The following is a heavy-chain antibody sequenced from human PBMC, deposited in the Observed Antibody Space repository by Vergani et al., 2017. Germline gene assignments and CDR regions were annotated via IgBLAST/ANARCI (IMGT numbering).Heavy chain of an antibody. CDR1: GGSFSGYY. D-gene: IGHD1-26*01. Sequence: QVQLQQWGAGLLKPSETLSLTCAVYGGSFSGYYWSWIRQPPGKGLEWIGEINHSGSTNYNPSLKSRVTISVDTSKNKCSLKLSSVTAADTAVYYCARGVGASFGYWGQGTLVTVSS. V-gene: IGHV4-34*01. CDR3: ARGVGASFGY. J-gene: IGHJ4*02. CDR2: INHSGST.